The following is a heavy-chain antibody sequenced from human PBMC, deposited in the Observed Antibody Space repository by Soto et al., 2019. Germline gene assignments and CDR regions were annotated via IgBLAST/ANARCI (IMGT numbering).Heavy chain of an antibody. CDR3: ARDCVTIVRGVTGGGY. CDR2: INPSGGST. V-gene: IGHV1-46*03. J-gene: IGHJ4*02. CDR1: GYTFTSYY. Sequence: QVQLVQSGAEVKKPGASVQVSCKASGYTFTSYYMHWVRQAPGQGLEWMGIINPSGGSTSYAQKFKGRGSMTGDTSTSTFYRGLSSRGSEDTAGYYWARDCVTIVRGVTGGGYWGQGTLVTVSS. D-gene: IGHD3-10*01.